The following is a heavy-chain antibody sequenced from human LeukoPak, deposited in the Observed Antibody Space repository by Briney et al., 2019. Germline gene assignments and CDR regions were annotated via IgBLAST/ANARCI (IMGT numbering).Heavy chain of an antibody. CDR2: IWYDGSNK. D-gene: IGHD6-13*01. J-gene: IGHJ4*02. Sequence: SGGSLRLSCAASGFTFSSYGMNWVRQAPGKGLEWVAVIWYDGSNKYYGDSVKGRFTISGDNSKNTVSLQMNSLRVEDTAVYYCARLGSSWSFDYWGQGTLVTVSS. CDR3: ARLGSSWSFDY. V-gene: IGHV3-33*01. CDR1: GFTFSSYG.